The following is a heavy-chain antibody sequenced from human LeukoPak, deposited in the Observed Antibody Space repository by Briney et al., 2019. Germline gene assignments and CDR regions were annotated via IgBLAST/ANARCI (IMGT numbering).Heavy chain of an antibody. CDR3: ARGPGDFDASDI. CDR1: GLTFSNYW. CDR2: VNEDGSAK. J-gene: IGHJ3*02. D-gene: IGHD1-14*01. V-gene: IGHV3-7*01. Sequence: PGGSLRLSCVVSGLTFSNYWMIWVRQAPGKGLESVAIVNEDGSAKYYLDSVKGRFTISRDNAQKSLWLQMNSLRVEDTAVYYCARGPGDFDASDIWGQGTMVTVSS.